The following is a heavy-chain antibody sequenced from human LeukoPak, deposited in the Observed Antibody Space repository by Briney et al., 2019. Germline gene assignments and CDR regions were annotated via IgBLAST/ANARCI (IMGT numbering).Heavy chain of an antibody. CDR1: GYTFTSYG. V-gene: IGHV1-18*01. CDR3: AREGMVRGVTPNDYYYYGMDV. Sequence: ASVKVSCKASGYTFTSYGISWVRQAPGQGLEWMGWISAYNGNTNYAQKLQGRVTMTTDTSTSTDYMELRSLRSDDTAVYYCAREGMVRGVTPNDYYYYGMDVWGKGTTVTVSS. D-gene: IGHD3-10*01. CDR2: ISAYNGNT. J-gene: IGHJ6*04.